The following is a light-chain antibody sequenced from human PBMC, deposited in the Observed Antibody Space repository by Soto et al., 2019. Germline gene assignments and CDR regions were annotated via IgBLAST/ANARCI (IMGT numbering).Light chain of an antibody. J-gene: IGLJ3*02. CDR1: SSDVGGYNY. V-gene: IGLV2-14*01. CDR3: SSYTSSSTRV. CDR2: EVS. Sequence: QSAPTQPASVSGSPGQSITISCTGTSSDVGGYNYVSWYQQHPGKAPKIMIYEVSNRPSGVSNRFSGSKSGNTASLTISGLQAEDEADYYCSSYTSSSTRVFGGGTKVTVL.